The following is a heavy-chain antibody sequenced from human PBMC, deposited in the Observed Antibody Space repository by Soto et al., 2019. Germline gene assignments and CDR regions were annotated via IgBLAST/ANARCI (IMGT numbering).Heavy chain of an antibody. J-gene: IGHJ6*02. Sequence: ASVKVSCKASGGSFSSYAISWVRQAPGQGLEWMGGIIPIFGTANYAQKFQGRVTITADESTSTAYMELSSLRSEDTAVYYCARDPAGAGTDFGYFRMDVWGQGTTVTVSS. CDR2: IIPIFGTA. V-gene: IGHV1-69*13. CDR1: GGSFSSYA. D-gene: IGHD6-13*01. CDR3: ARDPAGAGTDFGYFRMDV.